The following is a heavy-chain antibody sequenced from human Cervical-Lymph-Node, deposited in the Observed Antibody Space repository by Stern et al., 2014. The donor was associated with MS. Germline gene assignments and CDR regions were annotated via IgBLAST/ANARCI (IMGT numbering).Heavy chain of an antibody. CDR1: GASISSSY. V-gene: IGHV4-59*01. CDR3: AKWGTGGYGHFDY. Sequence: VQLVESGPGLVKPSETLSLTCTVSGASISSSYWSWIRQPPGNGPEWIAYIYYSGITNYNPSLRGRVTISVDMAKNQFSLKVTSVTAADTAVYYCAKWGTGGYGHFDYWGQGILVTVSS. D-gene: IGHD3-16*01. J-gene: IGHJ4*02. CDR2: IYYSGIT.